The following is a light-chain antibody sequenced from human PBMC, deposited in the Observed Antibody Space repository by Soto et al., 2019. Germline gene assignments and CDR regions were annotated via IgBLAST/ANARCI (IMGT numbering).Light chain of an antibody. V-gene: IGKV3-11*01. Sequence: EIVLTQSPATLSLSPGERATLSCRASQSVSSYSAWYQQNPGQAPRLLIYDASNRATGIPARFSGSGSGTDFTLTISSLEPEDFAVYYCQQRSNWPRTFGQGTKV. CDR2: DAS. J-gene: IGKJ1*01. CDR1: QSVSSY. CDR3: QQRSNWPRT.